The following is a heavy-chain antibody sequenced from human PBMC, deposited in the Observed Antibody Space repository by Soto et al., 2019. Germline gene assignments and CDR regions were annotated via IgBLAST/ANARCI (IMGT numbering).Heavy chain of an antibody. V-gene: IGHV3-33*01. CDR3: ARDPNTPIAASGTFYYYYGMVV. D-gene: IGHD6-13*01. CDR2: IWYDGSNK. J-gene: IGHJ6*02. Sequence: GGSLRLSCAASGFTFSSYGMHWVRQAPGKGLEWVAVIWYDGSNKYYADSVKGRFTISRDNSKNTLYLQMNSLRAEDTAVYYCARDPNTPIAASGTFYYYYGMVVWGQGTTVTVFS. CDR1: GFTFSSYG.